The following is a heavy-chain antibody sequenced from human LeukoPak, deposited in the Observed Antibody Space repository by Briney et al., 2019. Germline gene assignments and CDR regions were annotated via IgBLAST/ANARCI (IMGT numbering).Heavy chain of an antibody. CDR1: GHSISSFY. CDR2: IHYTGSA. Sequence: PSETLSLTCTFSGHSISSFYWTWIRQPPGQRLEWIGYIHYTGSANYNPSLKSRVTISVDTSQNQFSLQLTSVTAADTAVYFCASLASLNWYWFDPWGQGTLVTVSS. V-gene: IGHV4-59*12. CDR3: ASLASLNWYWFDP. J-gene: IGHJ5*02. D-gene: IGHD1-1*01.